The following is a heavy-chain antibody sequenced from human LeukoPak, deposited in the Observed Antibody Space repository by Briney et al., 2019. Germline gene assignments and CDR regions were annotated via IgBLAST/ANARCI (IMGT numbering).Heavy chain of an antibody. J-gene: IGHJ4*02. V-gene: IGHV3-23*01. D-gene: IGHD2-15*01. CDR1: GFSLSYYA. CDR2: LSGRGGST. Sequence: GGSVRLSRSASGFSLSYYAMHWVRQPPGKGLEWVSALSGRGGSTYYADFVKGRFTISRDNSKNTLYLQMNSLRAEDTAVYYCARGRCSGGSCYGRGFDYWGQGTLVTVSS. CDR3: ARGRCSGGSCYGRGFDY.